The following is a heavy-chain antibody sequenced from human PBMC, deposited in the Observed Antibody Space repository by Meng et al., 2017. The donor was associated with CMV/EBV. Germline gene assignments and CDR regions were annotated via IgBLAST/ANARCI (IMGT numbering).Heavy chain of an antibody. CDR3: ARVQVRGEMATPAGY. Sequence: QGQLVTAGAEVKKPGASVKVSCKASGYTFTGYYMHWVRQAPGQGLEWMGWINPNSGGTNYAQKFQGRVTMTRDTSISTAYMELSRLRSDDTAVYYCARVQVRGEMATPAGYWGQGTLVTVSS. CDR1: GYTFTGYY. CDR2: INPNSGGT. D-gene: IGHD5-24*01. J-gene: IGHJ4*02. V-gene: IGHV1-2*02.